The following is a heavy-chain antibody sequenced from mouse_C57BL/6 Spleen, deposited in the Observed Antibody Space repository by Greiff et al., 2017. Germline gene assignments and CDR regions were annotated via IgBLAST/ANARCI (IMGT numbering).Heavy chain of an antibody. J-gene: IGHJ3*01. CDR1: GYTFTSYW. CDR2: IHPNSGST. CDR3: ALYGNYGLAY. Sequence: QVQLKESGAELVKPGASVKLSCKASGYTFTSYWMHWVKQRPGQGLEWIGMIHPNSGSTNYNEKFKSKATLTVDKSSSTAYMQLSSLTSEDSAVYYCALYGNYGLAYWGQGTLVTVSA. D-gene: IGHD2-1*01. V-gene: IGHV1-64*01.